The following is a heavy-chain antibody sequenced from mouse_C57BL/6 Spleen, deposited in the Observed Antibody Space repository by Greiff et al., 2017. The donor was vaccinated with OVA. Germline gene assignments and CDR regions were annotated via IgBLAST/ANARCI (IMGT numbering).Heavy chain of an antibody. Sequence: VQLQQSGPGLVQPSQSLSITCPVSGFSLTSYGVHWVRQSPGKGLEWLGVIWSGGSTDYNAAFISRLSISKDNSKSQVFFKMNSLQADDTAIYYCASFNWDGDYWGQGTTLTVSS. CDR2: IWSGGST. J-gene: IGHJ2*01. V-gene: IGHV2-2*01. CDR1: GFSLTSYG. CDR3: ASFNWDGDY. D-gene: IGHD4-1*02.